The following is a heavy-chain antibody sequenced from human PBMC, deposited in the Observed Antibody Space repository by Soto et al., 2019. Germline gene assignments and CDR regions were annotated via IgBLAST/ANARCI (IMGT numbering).Heavy chain of an antibody. CDR1: GFTFSSYW. CDR3: AREIMVRGVIHYDY. V-gene: IGHV3-74*01. CDR2: INSDGSST. Sequence: GGSLRLSCGASGFTFSSYWMHWVLQAPGKGLVWVSRINSDGSSTSYADSVKGRFTISRDNAKNTLYLQMNSLRAEDTAVYYCAREIMVRGVIHYDYWGQGTLVTVSS. J-gene: IGHJ4*02. D-gene: IGHD3-10*01.